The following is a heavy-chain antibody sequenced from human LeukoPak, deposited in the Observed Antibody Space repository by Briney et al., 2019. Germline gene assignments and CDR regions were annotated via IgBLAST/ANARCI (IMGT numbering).Heavy chain of an antibody. J-gene: IGHJ4*02. CDR1: GGSISSGDYY. CDR3: ARARGYSYGSPFDY. V-gene: IGHV4-30-4*01. Sequence: SQTLSLTCTVSGGSISSGDYYWSWIRQPPGKGLEWIGYIYYSGSTYYNPSLKSRVTISEDTSKNQFSLKLSSVTAADTAVYYCARARGYSYGSPFDYWGQGTLVTVSS. CDR2: IYYSGST. D-gene: IGHD5-18*01.